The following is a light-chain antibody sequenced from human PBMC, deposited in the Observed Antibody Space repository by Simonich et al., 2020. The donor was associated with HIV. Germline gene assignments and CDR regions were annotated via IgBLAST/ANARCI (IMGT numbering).Light chain of an antibody. Sequence: NFMLTQPHSVSESPGKTVTISCTRSSGPIATNYVQWYQQHPGSAPPTVIYADNQRPSCVPDRFSGSIYTSSNSASLTISGLKTEDEADYYCQSYDSTNRVFGGGTKLTVL. CDR1: SGPIATNY. CDR2: ADN. V-gene: IGLV6-57*03. J-gene: IGLJ3*02. CDR3: QSYDSTNRV.